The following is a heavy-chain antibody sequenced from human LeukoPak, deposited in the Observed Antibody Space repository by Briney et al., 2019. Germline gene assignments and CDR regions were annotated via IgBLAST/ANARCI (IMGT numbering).Heavy chain of an antibody. CDR1: GYTFTSYG. J-gene: IGHJ4*02. CDR3: ARDSYSYGYSASPSPGRD. V-gene: IGHV1-18*01. Sequence: GASVKVSCKASGYTFTSYGISWVRQAPGQGLEWMGWISAYNGNTNYAQKLQGRVTMTTDTSTSTAYMELRSLRSDDTAVYYCARDSYSYGYSASPSPGRDWGQGTLVTVSS. CDR2: ISAYNGNT. D-gene: IGHD5-18*01.